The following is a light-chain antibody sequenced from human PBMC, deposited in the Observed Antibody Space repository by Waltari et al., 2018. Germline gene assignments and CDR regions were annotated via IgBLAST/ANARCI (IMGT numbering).Light chain of an antibody. J-gene: IGLJ2*01. CDR2: GVN. V-gene: IGLV1-40*01. Sequence: QSVLTQPPSVSGAPGQRVAISCTGSGSNLGAGSDVHWYQQHPGKAPKLLIYGVNNRPLGVPDRFSGSQFGTSASLAITGLQAEDEADYYCQSYDPSLSVVFGGGTKLTVL. CDR3: QSYDPSLSVV. CDR1: GSNLGAGSD.